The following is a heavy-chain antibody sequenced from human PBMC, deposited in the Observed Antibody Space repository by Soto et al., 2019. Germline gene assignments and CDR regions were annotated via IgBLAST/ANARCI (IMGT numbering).Heavy chain of an antibody. CDR2: ISAYNGNT. V-gene: IGHV1-18*01. J-gene: IGHJ4*02. D-gene: IGHD5-12*01. CDR1: GYTFTSYG. CDR3: ATGPATARYSGYDIDY. Sequence: ASVKVSCKASGYTFTSYGISWVRQAPGQGLEWMGWISAYNGNTNYAQKLQGRVTMTTDTSTSTAYMELRSLRSDDTAVYYCATGPATARYSGYDIDYWGQGTLVTVSS.